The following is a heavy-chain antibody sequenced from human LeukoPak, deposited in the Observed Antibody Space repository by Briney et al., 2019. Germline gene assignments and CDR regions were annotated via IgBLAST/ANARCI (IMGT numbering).Heavy chain of an antibody. V-gene: IGHV3-21*01. Sequence: GGSLRLSCVASGFTFNTYNMNWVRQAPGKGLEWVSSITSSSSYIYYADSVKGRFTISRDNAKSSLYLQMNSLRDEDTAVYCCARDPYSGNYGDYYYYYMDVWGKGTTVTISS. CDR3: ARDPYSGNYGDYYYYYMDV. CDR1: GFTFNTYN. CDR2: ITSSSSYI. J-gene: IGHJ6*03. D-gene: IGHD1-26*01.